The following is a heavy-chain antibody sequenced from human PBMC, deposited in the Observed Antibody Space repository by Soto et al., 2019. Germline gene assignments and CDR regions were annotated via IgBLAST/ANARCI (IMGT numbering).Heavy chain of an antibody. CDR2: ISGSGRTT. CDR3: AKYDYDYVWGTYRKIDF. Sequence: GGSLRLSCAASGFTFNNYAMSWVRQAAGKGLDWVSGISGSGRTTYYSDSATGRFTISRDNSENTLYLQMNSLRVEDTAIYYCAKYDYDYVWGTYRKIDFWGQGTLVTVSS. V-gene: IGHV3-23*01. CDR1: GFTFNNYA. J-gene: IGHJ4*02. D-gene: IGHD3-16*01.